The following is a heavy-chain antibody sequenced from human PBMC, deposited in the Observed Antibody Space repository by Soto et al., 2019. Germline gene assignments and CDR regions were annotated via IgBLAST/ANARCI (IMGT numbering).Heavy chain of an antibody. D-gene: IGHD3-3*01. CDR3: GRGSDITIFGVVTINWFDP. CDR1: GGSFSGYY. Sequence: SETLSLTCAVYGGSFSGYYWSWIRQPPGKGLEWIGEINHSGSTNYNPSLKSRVTISVDTSKNQFSLKLSSVTAADTAVYYCGRGSDITIFGVVTINWFDPWGQGTLVTVSS. J-gene: IGHJ5*02. CDR2: INHSGST. V-gene: IGHV4-34*01.